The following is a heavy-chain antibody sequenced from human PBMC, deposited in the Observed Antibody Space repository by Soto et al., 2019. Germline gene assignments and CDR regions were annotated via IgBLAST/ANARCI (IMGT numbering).Heavy chain of an antibody. CDR3: AKDVGYYETPNWFDP. V-gene: IGHV3-30*18. D-gene: IGHD3-22*01. Sequence: QVQLVESGGGVVQPGRSLRLSCAASGFTFSSYGMHWVRQAPGKGLEWVAVISYDGSNKYYADYVKGRFTISRDNSKNTLYLQMNSLRAEDTAVYYCAKDVGYYETPNWFDPWGQGTLVTVSS. CDR2: ISYDGSNK. CDR1: GFTFSSYG. J-gene: IGHJ5*02.